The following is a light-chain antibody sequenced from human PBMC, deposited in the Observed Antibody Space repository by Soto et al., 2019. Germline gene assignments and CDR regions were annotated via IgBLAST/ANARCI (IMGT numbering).Light chain of an antibody. J-gene: IGLJ1*01. CDR1: SSNIGASYD. CDR3: QYYESSLSGYV. CDR2: GSG. V-gene: IGLV1-40*01. Sequence: QSVLTQPPSVSGAPGQRVTVSCAGSSSNIGASYDVHWYQQLPGTAPKVVIYGSGNRPSGVPDRFSGYKSGTSASLAIAGLQAEDEADYYCQYYESSLSGYVFGPGTKLTVL.